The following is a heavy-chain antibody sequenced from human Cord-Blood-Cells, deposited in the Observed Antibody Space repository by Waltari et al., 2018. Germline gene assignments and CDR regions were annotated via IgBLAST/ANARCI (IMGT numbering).Heavy chain of an antibody. CDR3: ASCPSAAGTRSNWFDP. D-gene: IGHD6-13*01. J-gene: IGHJ5*02. CDR1: GGSFSGYY. Sequence: QVQLQQWGAGLLKPSETLSLTCAVYGGSFSGYYWNWIRQPPGKGLEWIGEINHSGSTNDNQPLKRRGTISVDTSKNQFPLKLSSVTAADTAVYYCASCPSAAGTRSNWFDPWGQGTLVTVSS. CDR2: INHSGST. V-gene: IGHV4-34*01.